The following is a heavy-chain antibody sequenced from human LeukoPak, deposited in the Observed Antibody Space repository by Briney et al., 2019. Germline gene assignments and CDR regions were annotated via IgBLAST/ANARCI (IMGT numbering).Heavy chain of an antibody. V-gene: IGHV4-59*01. CDR2: IYYSGST. J-gene: IGHJ4*02. D-gene: IGHD5-24*01. Sequence: SETLSLTCTVSGGSISSYYWSWIRQPPGKGLEWIGYIYYSGSTNYHPSLKSRVTISVDTSKNQFSLKLSSVTAADTAVYYCARGDGYNWRYFDYWGQGTLVTVSS. CDR1: GGSISSYY. CDR3: ARGDGYNWRYFDY.